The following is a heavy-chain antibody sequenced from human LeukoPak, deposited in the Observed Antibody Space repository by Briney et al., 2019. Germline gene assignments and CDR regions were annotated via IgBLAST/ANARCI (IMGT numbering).Heavy chain of an antibody. J-gene: IGHJ4*02. D-gene: IGHD1-26*01. CDR3: AKDRLRVVGAVFDY. V-gene: IGHV3-21*04. CDR2: ISSSSSYI. Sequence: SGGSLRLSCAASGFTFSSYGMHWVRQAPGKGLEWVSSISSSSSYIYYADSVKGRFTISRDNAKNSLYLQMNSLRAEDTALYYCAKDRLRVVGAVFDYWGQGTLVTVSS. CDR1: GFTFSSYG.